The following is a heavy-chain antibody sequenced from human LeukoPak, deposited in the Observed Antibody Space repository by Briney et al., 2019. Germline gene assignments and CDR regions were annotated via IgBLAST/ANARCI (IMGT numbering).Heavy chain of an antibody. CDR3: ARGRIGGFDY. CDR1: GLTFSSYA. Sequence: GGSLRLSCAASGLTFSSYAMHWVRQAPGKGLEWVAVISYDGSNKYYADSVKGRFTISRDNSKNTLYLQMNSLRAEDTAVYYCARGRIGGFDYWGQGTLVTVSS. V-gene: IGHV3-30*04. CDR2: ISYDGSNK. D-gene: IGHD3-16*02. J-gene: IGHJ4*02.